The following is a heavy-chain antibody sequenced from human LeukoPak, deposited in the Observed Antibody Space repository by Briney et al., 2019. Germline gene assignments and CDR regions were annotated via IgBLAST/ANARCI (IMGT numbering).Heavy chain of an antibody. J-gene: IGHJ4*02. CDR2: IRYDGSEK. CDR1: GFTFSSYG. D-gene: IGHD3-22*01. CDR3: AREAWDVAGRAPVI. V-gene: IGHV3-33*01. Sequence: QPGRSLRLSCAASGFTFSSYGMHWVRQAPGKGLEWVATIRYDGSEKHYAEFVTGRFTVSRDNSKNTLYLEMNSLRAEDTAVYYCAREAWDVAGRAPVIWGQGTRVTVSS.